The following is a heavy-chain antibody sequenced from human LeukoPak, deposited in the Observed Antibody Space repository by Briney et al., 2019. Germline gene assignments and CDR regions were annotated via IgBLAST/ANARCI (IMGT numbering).Heavy chain of an antibody. CDR2: INHSGST. Sequence: SETLSLTCAVYGGSFNGYYWSWIRQPPGKGLEWIGEINHSGSTNYNPSLKSRVTISVDTSKNQFSLKLSSVTAADTAVYYCARRFGFWSGYYTSYNWFDPWGQGTLVTVSS. V-gene: IGHV4-34*01. CDR1: GGSFNGYY. J-gene: IGHJ5*02. D-gene: IGHD3-3*01. CDR3: ARRFGFWSGYYTSYNWFDP.